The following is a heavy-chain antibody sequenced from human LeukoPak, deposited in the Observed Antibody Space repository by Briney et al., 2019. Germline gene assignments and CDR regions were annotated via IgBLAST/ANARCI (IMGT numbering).Heavy chain of an antibody. Sequence: NPGGSLRLSCAASGFTFSSYSMSWVRQAPGKGLEWVSSITTSSSYIYYADSVKGRFTVSRDNAKNSLYLQMNSLRAEDTAVYYCARVVRGYNYGYLDYWGQETLVTVSS. CDR2: ITTSSSYI. CDR1: GFTFSSYS. CDR3: ARVVRGYNYGYLDY. V-gene: IGHV3-21*01. D-gene: IGHD5-18*01. J-gene: IGHJ4*02.